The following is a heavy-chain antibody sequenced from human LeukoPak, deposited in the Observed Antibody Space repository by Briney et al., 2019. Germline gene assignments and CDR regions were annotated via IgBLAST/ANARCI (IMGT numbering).Heavy chain of an antibody. CDR1: GYTFTSYD. D-gene: IGHD6-13*01. J-gene: IGHJ6*02. CDR2: MNPNSGNT. Sequence: ASVKVSCKASGYTFTSYDINWVRQATGQGLEWMGWMNPNSGNTGYAQKFQGRVTMTRNTSISTAYMELSSLRSEDTAVYYCARGLDSSSWYDYYYYGMDVWGQGTTVTVSS. V-gene: IGHV1-8*01. CDR3: ARGLDSSSWYDYYYYGMDV.